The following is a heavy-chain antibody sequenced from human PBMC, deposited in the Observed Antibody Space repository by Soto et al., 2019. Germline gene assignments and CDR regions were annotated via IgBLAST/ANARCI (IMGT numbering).Heavy chain of an antibody. CDR3: TSDTFGLRDT. D-gene: IGHD3-16*01. CDR1: GFPSSHYW. V-gene: IGHV3-74*01. CDR2: INPAGTIT. Sequence: GGSLRLSCAASGFPSSHYWMHWVRQTPGKGLVWVSRINPAGTITNYADSVEGRFTISRDNADSALFLQMNSLSAEDTAIYYCTSDTFGLRDTWGQGTLVTVS. J-gene: IGHJ5*02.